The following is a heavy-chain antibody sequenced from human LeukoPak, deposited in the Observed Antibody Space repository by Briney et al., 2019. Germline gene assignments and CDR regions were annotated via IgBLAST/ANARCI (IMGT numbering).Heavy chain of an antibody. CDR1: GFTFSSYW. V-gene: IGHV3-7*01. D-gene: IGHD7-27*01. Sequence: GGSLRLSCAASGFTFSSYWMSWVRQAPGKGLEWVANIRQDGSEKYYVDSVKGRFTISRDNAKNSLYLQMSSLRAEDTAVYYCARDSDDGPKQTGIAPVGDYWGQGTLVTVSS. J-gene: IGHJ4*02. CDR2: IRQDGSEK. CDR3: ARDSDDGPKQTGIAPVGDY.